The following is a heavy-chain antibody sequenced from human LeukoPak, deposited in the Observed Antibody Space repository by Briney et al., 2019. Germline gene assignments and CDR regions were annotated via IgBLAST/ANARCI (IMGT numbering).Heavy chain of an antibody. CDR2: IYSGGST. CDR3: ARTPPATMVRLVYYYGMDV. J-gene: IGHJ6*02. Sequence: PAGSLRLSCAASGFTVSSNYMSWVRQAPGKGLEWVSVIYSGGSTYYADSVKGRFTISRDNSKNTLYLQMNSLRAEDTAVYYCARTPPATMVRLVYYYGMDVWGQGTTVTVSS. CDR1: GFTVSSNY. D-gene: IGHD3-10*01. V-gene: IGHV3-53*01.